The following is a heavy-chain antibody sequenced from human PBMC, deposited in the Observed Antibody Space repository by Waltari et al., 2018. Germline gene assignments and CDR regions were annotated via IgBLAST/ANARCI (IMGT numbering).Heavy chain of an antibody. Sequence: QVQLVESGGGVVQPGRSLRLSCAASGFTFSSYAMHWVRQAPGKGLEWVAVISYDGSNKYYADSGKGRFTISRDNAKNTLYLQMNSLRAEDTAVYYCARTSYYYYGMDVWGQGTTVTVSS. CDR2: ISYDGSNK. V-gene: IGHV3-30-3*01. J-gene: IGHJ6*02. CDR3: ARTSYYYYGMDV. CDR1: GFTFSSYA.